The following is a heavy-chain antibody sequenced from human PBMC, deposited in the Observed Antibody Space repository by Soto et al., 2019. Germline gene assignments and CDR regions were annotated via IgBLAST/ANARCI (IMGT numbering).Heavy chain of an antibody. V-gene: IGHV3-33*01. Sequence: QVQLVESGGGVVQPGRSLRLSCAASGFTFSSYGMHWVRQAPGKGLEWVAVIWYDGSNKYYADSVKGRFTISIDNSKNTLYLQMNSLRAEDTAVYYCARDWDYYGSGSQSDYWGQGTLVTVSS. CDR2: IWYDGSNK. D-gene: IGHD3-10*01. CDR1: GFTFSSYG. CDR3: ARDWDYYGSGSQSDY. J-gene: IGHJ4*02.